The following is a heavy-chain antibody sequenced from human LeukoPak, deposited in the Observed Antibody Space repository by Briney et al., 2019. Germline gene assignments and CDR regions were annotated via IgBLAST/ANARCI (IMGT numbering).Heavy chain of an antibody. J-gene: IGHJ5*02. Sequence: SETLSLTCTVSGGSISSTSYYWGWIRQPPGKGLEWIRSNYYSGSTFYNPSLKSRVTISVDTSKNQFSLKVISVTAADTAVYYCARHRGYCSGSRCYSVWFDPWGQGTLVTV. V-gene: IGHV4-39*01. CDR2: NYYSGST. CDR1: GGSISSTSYY. CDR3: ARHRGYCSGSRCYSVWFDP. D-gene: IGHD2-15*01.